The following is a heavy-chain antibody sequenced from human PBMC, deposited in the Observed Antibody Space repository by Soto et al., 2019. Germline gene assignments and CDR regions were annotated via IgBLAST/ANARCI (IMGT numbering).Heavy chain of an antibody. D-gene: IGHD2-2*01. Sequence: PGGSLRLSCAASGFTFSSYSMNWVRQAPGKGLEWVSSISSSSSYIYYADSVKGRFTISRDDTKNSLFLQMNSLRAEDTAVYYCASDCSSTSCHNWFDPWGQGTLVTVSS. V-gene: IGHV3-21*01. J-gene: IGHJ5*02. CDR1: GFTFSSYS. CDR3: ASDCSSTSCHNWFDP. CDR2: ISSSSSYI.